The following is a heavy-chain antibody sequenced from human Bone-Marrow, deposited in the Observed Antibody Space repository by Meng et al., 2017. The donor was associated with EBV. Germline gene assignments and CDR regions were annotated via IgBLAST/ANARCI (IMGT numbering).Heavy chain of an antibody. V-gene: IGHV3-23*01. CDR2: ISGSGGST. CDR3: ARDIAASADYYFDY. Sequence: EVQLLESGGVLVQPGGSLRLSCTASGFTFSSYAMSWVRQAPGKGLEWVSAISGSGGSTFYADSVKGRFTISRDNSKNTLYLQMSSLRGEDTAVYYCARDIAASADYYFDYWGQGTLVTVSS. J-gene: IGHJ4*02. D-gene: IGHD6-13*01. CDR1: GFTFSSYA.